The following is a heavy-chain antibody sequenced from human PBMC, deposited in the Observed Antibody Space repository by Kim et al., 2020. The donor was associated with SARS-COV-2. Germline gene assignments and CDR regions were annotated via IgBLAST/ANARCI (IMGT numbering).Heavy chain of an antibody. J-gene: IGHJ4*02. Sequence: GGSLRLSCAASGFTFSNAWMSWVRQAPGKGLEWVGRIKSKNDGGTTDYAAPVKGRFTISSDDSKNTLYLKMNSLKTEDTALYYCSTAAVGATRSDFDYWGQGTLVTVSS. D-gene: IGHD1-26*01. CDR2: IKSKNDGGTT. CDR1: GFTFSNAW. CDR3: STAAVGATRSDFDY. V-gene: IGHV3-15*01.